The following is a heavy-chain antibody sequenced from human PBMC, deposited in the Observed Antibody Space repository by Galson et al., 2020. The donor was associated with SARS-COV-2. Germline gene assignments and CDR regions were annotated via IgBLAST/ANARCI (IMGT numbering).Heavy chain of an antibody. J-gene: IGHJ4*02. CDR1: GFTFSSYW. CDR3: ASLGGDSIGYDGH. Sequence: PGGSLRLSCAASGFTFSSYWMHWVRQAPGKGLVWVSRINSDGSSISYADSVKGRFTISRDNAKNTLFLQMNSLRAEDTAVYYCASLGGDSIGYDGHWGQGTLVTVSS. CDR2: INSDGSSI. D-gene: IGHD3-22*01. V-gene: IGHV3-74*01.